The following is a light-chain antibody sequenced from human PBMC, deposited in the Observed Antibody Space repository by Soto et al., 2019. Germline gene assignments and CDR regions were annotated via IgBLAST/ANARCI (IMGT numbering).Light chain of an antibody. Sequence: QSVLTQPPSASGTPGQWVTISCSGSSANIGSNYVYWYQQLPGAAPKLLIYRNNQRPSGVPDRFSGSKSGTSASLAISGLRSEDEADYYCAAWDDSVSGGVFGTGTKLTVL. CDR1: SANIGSNY. J-gene: IGLJ1*01. CDR3: AAWDDSVSGGV. CDR2: RNN. V-gene: IGLV1-47*01.